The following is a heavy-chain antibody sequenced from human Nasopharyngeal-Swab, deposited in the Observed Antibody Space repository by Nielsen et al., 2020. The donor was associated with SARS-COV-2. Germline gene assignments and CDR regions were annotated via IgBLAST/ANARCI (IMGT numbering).Heavy chain of an antibody. J-gene: IGHJ6*02. Sequence: SGPTLVTPTQTLTLTCTFSGFSLSTSGMCVSWIRQPPGKALEWLALIDWDDDKYYSTSLKTRLTISKDTSKNQVVLTMTNMDPVDTATYYCARIPGYSSGWYSGGMDVWGQGTTVPVSS. CDR3: ARIPGYSSGWYSGGMDV. D-gene: IGHD6-19*01. CDR2: IDWDDDK. CDR1: GFSLSTSGMC. V-gene: IGHV2-70*01.